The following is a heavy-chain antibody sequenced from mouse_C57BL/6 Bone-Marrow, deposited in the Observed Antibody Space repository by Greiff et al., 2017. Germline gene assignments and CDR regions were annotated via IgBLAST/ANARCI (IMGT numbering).Heavy chain of an antibody. CDR3: AIPPTTVVRGYFDY. J-gene: IGHJ2*01. V-gene: IGHV1-74*01. CDR1: GYTFTSYW. D-gene: IGHD1-1*01. CDR2: IHPSDSDT. Sequence: QVQLKQPGAELVKPGASVKVSCKASGYTFTSYWMHWVKQRPGQGLEWIGRIHPSDSDTNYNQKFKGKATLTVDKSSSTAYMQLSSLTSEDSAVYYCAIPPTTVVRGYFDYWGQGTTLTVSS.